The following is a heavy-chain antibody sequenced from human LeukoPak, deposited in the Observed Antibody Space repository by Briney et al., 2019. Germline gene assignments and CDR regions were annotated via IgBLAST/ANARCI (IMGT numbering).Heavy chain of an antibody. Sequence: SETLSLTCTVSGGSISSYYWSWIRQPPGKGLEWIGYIYYSGSTNYNPSLKSRVTISVDTSKNQFSLKLSSVTAADTAVYYCARGGVGRGEIDYWLQGTLVTVSS. V-gene: IGHV4-59*01. J-gene: IGHJ4*02. D-gene: IGHD1-26*01. CDR2: IYYSGST. CDR3: ARGGVGRGEIDY. CDR1: GGSISSYY.